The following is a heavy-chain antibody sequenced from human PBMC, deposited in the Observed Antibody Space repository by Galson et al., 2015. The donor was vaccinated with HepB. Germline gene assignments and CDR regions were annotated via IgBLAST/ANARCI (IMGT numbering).Heavy chain of an antibody. D-gene: IGHD3-16*02. CDR1: GFTFSRFG. J-gene: IGHJ2*01. V-gene: IGHV3-33*01. CDR3: ARETVILNWSLDL. Sequence: SLRLSCAAPGFTFSRFGMHWVRQAPGKGLEWMGCIWYDGSNTHTADSVKGRFSISRDNSRNTLYLHMNSLRAEDTAVYYCARETVILNWSLDLWGRGTLVTVSS. CDR2: IWYDGSNT.